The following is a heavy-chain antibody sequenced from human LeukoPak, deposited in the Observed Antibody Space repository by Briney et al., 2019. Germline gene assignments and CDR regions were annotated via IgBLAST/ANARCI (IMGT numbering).Heavy chain of an antibody. CDR3: ARRPVKGRFDP. V-gene: IGHV4-39*01. J-gene: IGHJ5*02. CDR1: GGSFSGSISY. D-gene: IGHD4-17*01. Sequence: SETLSLTCTVSGGSFSGSISYWGWIRQPPGKGLEWIANIHYSGSTDYNPSLKSRLTLSVDTSKNQFSLRLASVTAADTAIYYCARRPVKGRFDPWGREPWSPSPQ. CDR2: IHYSGST.